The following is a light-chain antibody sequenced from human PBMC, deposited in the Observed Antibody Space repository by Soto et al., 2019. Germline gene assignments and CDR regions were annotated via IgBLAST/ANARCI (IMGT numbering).Light chain of an antibody. CDR3: QHYNSHRT. J-gene: IGKJ1*01. CDR1: QSVSSSY. Sequence: IVSTQSSGTLSLSPGESATLSCRASQSVSSSYLSWYEQKPGQAPRILIHGTSDRATGIPDRFSGSGSGTEFTLTIRSLKPDDFATDYCQHYNSHRTFCPGTKVDIK. CDR2: GTS. V-gene: IGKV3-20*01.